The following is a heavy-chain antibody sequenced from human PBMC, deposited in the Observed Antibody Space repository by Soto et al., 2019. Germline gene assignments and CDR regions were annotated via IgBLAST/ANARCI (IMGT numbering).Heavy chain of an antibody. CDR1: GFTFSSFA. J-gene: IGHJ4*01. CDR3: ARPDRDGYNYDY. CDR2: ISDSGAIT. Sequence: GGSLRLSCAASGFTFSSFAMNWVRQAQGKGLEWVSGISDSGAITYYADSVKGRFTISRDNSKNTLFLHMNSLRTDDTAVYFCARPDRDGYNYDYWGQGTLVTVSS. D-gene: IGHD5-12*01. V-gene: IGHV3-23*01.